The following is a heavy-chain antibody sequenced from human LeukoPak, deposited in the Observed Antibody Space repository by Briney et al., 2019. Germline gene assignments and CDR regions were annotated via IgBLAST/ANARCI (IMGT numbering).Heavy chain of an antibody. CDR3: AGERGEEYSSGWYKTNYFYN. V-gene: IGHV4-39*07. D-gene: IGHD6-19*01. CDR1: GDSFTSVTDY. J-gene: IGHJ4*02. CDR2: GDYSGGT. Sequence: PSETLSLTCTVSGDSFTSVTDYWAWIRQPPGKGLEWIASGDYSGGTYYDPSLESRVAISADMSKNQISLKLTSVTGADTAVYYCAGERGEEYSSGWYKTNYFYNWGQGIRVTVSS.